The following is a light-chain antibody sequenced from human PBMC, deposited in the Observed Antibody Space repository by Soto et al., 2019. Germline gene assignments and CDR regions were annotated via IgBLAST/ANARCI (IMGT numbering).Light chain of an antibody. CDR2: SAS. CDR1: QSVSSS. V-gene: IGKV3-15*01. CDR3: QQYSDWWT. Sequence: EIVMTQSPGALSVSPGETATLSCRASQSVSSSLAWYQQKPGQAPRLLIYSASTRAIGIPARFRGSGSGTEFTLTISSLQFGDSAVYYCQQYSDWWTVGQGTKVDIK. J-gene: IGKJ1*01.